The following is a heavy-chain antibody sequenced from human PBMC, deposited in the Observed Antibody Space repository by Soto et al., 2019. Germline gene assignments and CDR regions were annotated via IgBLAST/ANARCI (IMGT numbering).Heavy chain of an antibody. CDR1: GGSISSNSYY. CDR3: ARHPSNFWFDP. V-gene: IGHV4-39*01. J-gene: IGHJ5*02. CDR2: IYYSGST. D-gene: IGHD4-4*01. Sequence: SETLSLTCTVSGGSISSNSYYWGWIRQPPGKGLEWIGSIYYSGSTYYNPSLKSRVTISVDTSKNQFSLKLSSVTAADTAVYYCARHPSNFWFDPWGQGTLVTVSS.